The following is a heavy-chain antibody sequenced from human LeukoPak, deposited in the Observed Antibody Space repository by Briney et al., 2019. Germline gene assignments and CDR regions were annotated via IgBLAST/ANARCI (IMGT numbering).Heavy chain of an antibody. J-gene: IGHJ3*02. CDR3: AKDYYYGSGSYYFHDAFDI. Sequence: GGSLRLSCAASGFSFSDYYMSWIRQSPGKGLEWVSYISSSGYTIYNADSVKGRFTISRDNAKNSLYLQMNSLRAEDTGVYYCAKDYYYGSGSYYFHDAFDIWGQGTMVTVSS. CDR2: ISSSGYTI. V-gene: IGHV3-11*01. CDR1: GFSFSDYY. D-gene: IGHD3-10*01.